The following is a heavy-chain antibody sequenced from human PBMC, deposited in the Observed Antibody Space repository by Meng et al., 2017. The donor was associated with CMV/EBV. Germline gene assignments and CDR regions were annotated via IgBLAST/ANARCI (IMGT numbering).Heavy chain of an antibody. V-gene: IGHV1-69*12. Sequence: QVPRGQSGAWVKKAGASVEVSCKGSGGTFSRYAIRLGRQAPGQGLEWMGGIIPIFGTANYAQKFQGRVTITADESTSTAYMELSSLRSEDTAVYYCARVCGGSCFDYWGQGTLVTVSS. CDR3: ARVCGGSCFDY. D-gene: IGHD2-15*01. J-gene: IGHJ4*02. CDR1: GGTFSRYA. CDR2: IIPIFGTA.